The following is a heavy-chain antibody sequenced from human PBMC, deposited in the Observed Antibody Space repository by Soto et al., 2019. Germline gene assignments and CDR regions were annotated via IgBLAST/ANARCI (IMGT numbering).Heavy chain of an antibody. Sequence: PSETLSLTCTVSGGSISSGGYYWSWIRQHPGKGLEWIGYIYYNGSTYYNPSLKSRVTISVDTSKNQFSLKLSSVTAADTAVYYWARRAVLPKGAAIYYRDFGGKGTTAPVSS. D-gene: IGHD6-25*01. CDR3: ARRAVLPKGAAIYYRDF. J-gene: IGHJ6*03. CDR1: GGSISSGGYY. V-gene: IGHV4-31*03. CDR2: IYYNGST.